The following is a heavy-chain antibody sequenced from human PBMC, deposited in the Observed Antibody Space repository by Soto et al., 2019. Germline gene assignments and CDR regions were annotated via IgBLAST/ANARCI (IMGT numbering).Heavy chain of an antibody. CDR1: GYSFTSYW. CDR3: ASSLTVTPPRPYYFYCMDV. V-gene: IGHV5-51*01. CDR2: IYPGDSDT. D-gene: IGHD4-17*01. J-gene: IGHJ6*01. Sequence: GASLTISCKGSGYSFTSYWIGWVRQMPGKGLEWMGIIYPGDSDTRYSPSFQGQVTISADKSISTAYLEWSSLKASETAMYYCASSLTVTPPRPYYFYCMDVWGQGTTVTVSS.